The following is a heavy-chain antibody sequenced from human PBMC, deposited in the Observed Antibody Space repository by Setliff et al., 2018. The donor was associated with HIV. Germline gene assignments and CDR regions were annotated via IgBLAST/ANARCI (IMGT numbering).Heavy chain of an antibody. CDR3: GNQAVVPADMDYYYYIDV. V-gene: IGHV4-39*01. J-gene: IGHJ6*03. Sequence: SETLSLTCTVSGGSISSSSYYWGWIRQPPGKGLEWIGSIHESGSTHYNPSLTRRVTISVDTSKNQFSLKLSSVTAADTAVYYCGNQAVVPADMDYYYYIDVWGKGTTVTVSS. D-gene: IGHD2-2*01. CDR2: IHESGST. CDR1: GGSISSSSYY.